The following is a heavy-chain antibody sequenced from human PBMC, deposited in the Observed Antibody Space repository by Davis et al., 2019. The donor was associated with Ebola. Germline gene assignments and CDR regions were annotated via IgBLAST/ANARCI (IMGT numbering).Heavy chain of an antibody. V-gene: IGHV3-21*01. J-gene: IGHJ4*02. CDR1: GFTFSTYT. Sequence: GESLKISCAASGFTFSTYTMNWVRQAPGKGLEWVSSITSNSYIYYADSVKGRFTISRDNAKNSLYLQMNSLRAEDTAVYYCASERGGQLDYWGQGTLVTVSS. CDR2: ITSNSYI. CDR3: ASERGGQLDY. D-gene: IGHD3-16*01.